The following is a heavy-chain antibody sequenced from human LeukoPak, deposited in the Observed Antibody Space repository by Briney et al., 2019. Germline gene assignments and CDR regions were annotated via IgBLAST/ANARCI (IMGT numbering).Heavy chain of an antibody. V-gene: IGHV1-2*02. CDR3: ARDIAARPFDY. CDR1: GYTFTSYG. CDR2: INPNSGGT. D-gene: IGHD6-6*01. Sequence: ASVKVSCKASGYTFTSYGISWVRQAPGQGLEWMGWINPNSGGTNYAQKFQGRVTMTRDTSISTAYMELSRLRSDDTAVYYCARDIAARPFDYWGQGTLVTVSS. J-gene: IGHJ4*02.